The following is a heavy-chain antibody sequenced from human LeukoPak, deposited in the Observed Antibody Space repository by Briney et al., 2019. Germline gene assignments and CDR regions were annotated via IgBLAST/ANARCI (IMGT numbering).Heavy chain of an antibody. V-gene: IGHV3-48*03. CDR1: GFTFSTYE. Sequence: PGGSLRLSCAASGFTFSTYEMSWVRQAPGAGLEWVSYISSSGGTIYYADSVKGRFTIPGDNAKNSLYLQMNSLRDEDAAVYYCARGAPLVVITTAAFDIWGQGTMVTVSS. J-gene: IGHJ3*02. CDR2: ISSSGGTI. D-gene: IGHD2-15*01. CDR3: ARGAPLVVITTAAFDI.